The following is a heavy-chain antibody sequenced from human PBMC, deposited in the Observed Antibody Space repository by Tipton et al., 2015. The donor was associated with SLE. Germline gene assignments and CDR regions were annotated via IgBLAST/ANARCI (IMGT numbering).Heavy chain of an antibody. J-gene: IGHJ4*02. CDR3: ARDEYRYDATGYHLLGHFDF. D-gene: IGHD3-22*01. CDR2: IYHGGTT. CDR1: GYSITSSYF. Sequence: TLSLTCSVSGYSITSSYFWGWIRQPPGKGLEWIGSIYHGGTTYYNPSLKSRVTILVDTSKNQFSLKLSSVTAADTAVYYCARDEYRYDATGYHLLGHFDFWGQGTLVTVSS. V-gene: IGHV4-38-2*02.